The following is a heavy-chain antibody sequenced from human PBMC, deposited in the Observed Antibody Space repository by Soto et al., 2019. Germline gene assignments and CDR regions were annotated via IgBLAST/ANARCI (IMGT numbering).Heavy chain of an antibody. CDR1: GGTFSSYT. J-gene: IGHJ3*02. V-gene: IGHV1-69*02. D-gene: IGHD4-17*01. Sequence: SVKVSCKASGGTFSSYTISWVRQAPGQGLEWMGRIIPILGIANYAQKFQGRVTITADKSTSTAYMELSSLRSEDTAVYYCARAYGDYTDAFDIWGQGTMVTVSS. CDR3: ARAYGDYTDAFDI. CDR2: IIPILGIA.